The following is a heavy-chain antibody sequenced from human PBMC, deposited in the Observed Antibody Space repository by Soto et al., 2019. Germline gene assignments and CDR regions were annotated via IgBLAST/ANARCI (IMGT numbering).Heavy chain of an antibody. CDR3: AREPATAKPEGVDF. CDR2: INPNSGGT. D-gene: IGHD1-1*01. V-gene: IGHV1-2*02. J-gene: IGHJ4*02. CDR1: GYTFSDCY. Sequence: GASVKASCKASGYTFSDCYIPWVRQSPGQGLEWMGSINPNSGGTKYAPKFQGGVTMTRDTSITTAYMELSRLRSGDTAVYYCAREPATAKPEGVDFWGQGTLVTVSS.